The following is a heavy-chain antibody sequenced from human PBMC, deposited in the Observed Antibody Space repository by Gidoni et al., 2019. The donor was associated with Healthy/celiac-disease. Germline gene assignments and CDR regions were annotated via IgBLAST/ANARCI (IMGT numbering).Heavy chain of an antibody. J-gene: IGHJ4*02. Sequence: QVQLQQWGAGLLKPSETLSLTCAVDGGSFSGYYWSWIRQPPGKGLEWIGEINHSGSTNYNPSLKSRVTISVDTSKNQFSLKLSSVTAADTAVYYCARGLDCGGDCYHLDWGQGTLVTVSS. CDR3: ARGLDCGGDCYHLD. CDR1: GGSFSGYY. CDR2: INHSGST. V-gene: IGHV4-34*01. D-gene: IGHD2-21*01.